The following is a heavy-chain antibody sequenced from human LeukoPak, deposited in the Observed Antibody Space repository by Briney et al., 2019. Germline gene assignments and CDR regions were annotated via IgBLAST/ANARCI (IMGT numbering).Heavy chain of an antibody. Sequence: GGSLRLSCAASGFTFNSYSMSWVRQAPGKGLEWVSYISSSDSTIYYADSVRGRFTISRDSAKNSLYLQMNSLRAEDTAVYYCVRDGSSWGNFDYWGQGTLVSVSS. CDR2: ISSSDSTI. CDR3: VRDGSSWGNFDY. J-gene: IGHJ4*02. D-gene: IGHD7-27*01. CDR1: GFTFNSYS. V-gene: IGHV3-48*01.